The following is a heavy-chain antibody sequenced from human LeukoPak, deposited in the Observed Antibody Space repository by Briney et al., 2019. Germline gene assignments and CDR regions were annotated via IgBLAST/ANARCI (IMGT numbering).Heavy chain of an antibody. Sequence: ASVKVSCKASGGTFSSYAISWVRQAPGQGLEWMGRIIPIFGTANYAQKFQGRVTITTDESTSTAYMELSSLRSEDTAVYYCARVGIAAAGRPFDYWGQGTLVTVSS. CDR3: ARVGIAAAGRPFDY. V-gene: IGHV1-69*05. CDR2: IIPIFGTA. D-gene: IGHD6-13*01. CDR1: GGTFSSYA. J-gene: IGHJ4*02.